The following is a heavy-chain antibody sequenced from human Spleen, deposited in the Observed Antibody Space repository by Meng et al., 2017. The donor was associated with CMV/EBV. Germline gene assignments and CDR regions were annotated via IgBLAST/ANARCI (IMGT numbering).Heavy chain of an antibody. CDR3: ARDHLSSGWTYYFDY. V-gene: IGHV4-4*07. CDR1: SGSISSYY. CDR2: IYTSGST. J-gene: IGHJ4*02. D-gene: IGHD6-19*01. Sequence: GPHQQWGARLVKPSATLSLTCTVSSGSISSYYWSWSRQPAGKGREWIGRIYTSGSTNYNPSLKSRVTMSVATSKNQFSLKLSSVTAADTAVYYCARDHLSSGWTYYFDYWGQGTLVTVSS.